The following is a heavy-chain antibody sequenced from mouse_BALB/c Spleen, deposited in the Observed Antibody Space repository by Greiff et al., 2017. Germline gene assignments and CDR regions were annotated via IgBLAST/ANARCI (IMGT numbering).Heavy chain of an antibody. J-gene: IGHJ2*01. D-gene: IGHD1-1*01. CDR2: ISYSGST. CDR1: GYSITSDYA. V-gene: IGHV3-2*02. CDR3: ARFDGSTPYYFDY. Sequence: EVKLQESGPGLVKPSQSLSLTCTVTGYSITSDYAWNWIRQFPGNKLEWMGYISYSGSTSYNPSLKSRISITRDTSKNQFFLQLNSVTTEDTATYYCARFDGSTPYYFDYWGQGTTLTVSS.